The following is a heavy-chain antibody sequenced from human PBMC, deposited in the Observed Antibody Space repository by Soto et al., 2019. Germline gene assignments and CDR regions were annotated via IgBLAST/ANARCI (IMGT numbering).Heavy chain of an antibody. CDR1: GGSFSGYH. CDR3: ARGGRAGRNYYYFYGMDV. CDR2: INDGGIT. J-gene: IGHJ6*02. V-gene: IGHV4-34*01. Sequence: QVQLQQWGAGLSKPSETLSLTCTVSGGSFSGYHWSWIRQPPGKGLEWIGEINDGGITKYNPSLSSRITRSGDTSKNQFSLSLRSLTAADTGVYYCARGGRAGRNYYYFYGMDVWGQGTTVTVS.